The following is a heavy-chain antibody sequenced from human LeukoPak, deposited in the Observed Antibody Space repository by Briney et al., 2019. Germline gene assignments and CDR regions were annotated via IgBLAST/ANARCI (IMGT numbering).Heavy chain of an antibody. CDR3: ARDRVAVAAKDVYFDY. CDR1: GFTLSSFW. D-gene: IGHD6-19*01. V-gene: IGHV3-74*01. CDR2: NNGDGSII. Sequence: GGSLRLSCEVSGFTLSSFWMHWVRQSPGKGLVWVARNNGDGSIINYAGSVKGRFTMSRDNSKNTLYLQMNSLRAVDTAVFYCARDRVAVAAKDVYFDYWGQGTLVTVSS. J-gene: IGHJ4*02.